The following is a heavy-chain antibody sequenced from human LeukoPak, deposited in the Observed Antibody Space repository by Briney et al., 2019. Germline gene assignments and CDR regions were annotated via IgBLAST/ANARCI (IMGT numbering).Heavy chain of an antibody. J-gene: IGHJ4*02. CDR3: ARGAWYNSAYTALHYFDY. Sequence: ASVKVSCKASGYTFTSYGISWVRQAPGQGLEWMGWISAYNGNTNYAQKLQGRVTMTTDTSTSTAYMELSSLRSEDTAIYYFARGAWYNSAYTALHYFDYWGQGTLVTVSP. D-gene: IGHD6-19*01. CDR2: ISAYNGNT. CDR1: GYTFTSYG. V-gene: IGHV1-18*01.